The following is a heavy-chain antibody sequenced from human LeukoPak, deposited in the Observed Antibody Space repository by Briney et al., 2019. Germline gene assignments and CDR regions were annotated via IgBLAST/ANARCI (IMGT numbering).Heavy chain of an antibody. CDR3: AKVRASYYGSGSYSYFDY. CDR2: ISWNSGST. CDR1: GFTFDDYA. D-gene: IGHD3-10*01. J-gene: IGHJ4*02. Sequence: GRSLRLSCAASGFTFDDYAMHWVRPAPGKGLEGVSGISWNSGSTGYADSVKGRFTISRDNAKNSLYLQMNSLRAEDTALYYCAKVRASYYGSGSYSYFDYWGQGTLVTVSS. V-gene: IGHV3-9*01.